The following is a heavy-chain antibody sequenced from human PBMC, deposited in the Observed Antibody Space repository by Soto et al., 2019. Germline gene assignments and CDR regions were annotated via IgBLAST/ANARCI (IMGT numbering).Heavy chain of an antibody. J-gene: IGHJ4*02. CDR3: AREYTYGSNFFDC. CDR1: GGPISSAPYY. V-gene: IGHV4-31*03. Sequence: QVQLQESGQGLVNPSQTLSLSATVSGGPISSAPYYWSWIRQHPGKALEWIGYISHSGSTYYTPSLKSRVIISADTSKNQFSLNLTSVTAADTAVYYCAREYTYGSNFFDCWGQGALVTVSS. D-gene: IGHD5-18*01. CDR2: ISHSGST.